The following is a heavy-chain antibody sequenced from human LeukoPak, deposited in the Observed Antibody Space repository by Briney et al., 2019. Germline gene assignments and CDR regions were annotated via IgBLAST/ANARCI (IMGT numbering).Heavy chain of an antibody. J-gene: IGHJ4*02. CDR3: ARCSGGTCYQSGYFDY. CDR2: IIPIFGTA. D-gene: IGHD2-15*01. CDR1: GGTFSSYA. V-gene: IGHV1-69*13. Sequence: ASVKVSCKASGGTFSSYAISWVRQAPGQGLEWMGGIIPIFGTANYAQKFQGRVTITADESTSTAYMELSSLRSEDTAVYHCARCSGGTCYQSGYFDYWGQGTLVTVSS.